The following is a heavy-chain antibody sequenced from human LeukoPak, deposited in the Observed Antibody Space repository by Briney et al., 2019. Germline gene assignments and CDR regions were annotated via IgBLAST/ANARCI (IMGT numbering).Heavy chain of an antibody. CDR3: ARGRGYNAFDI. CDR2: INHSGST. D-gene: IGHD5-18*01. V-gene: IGHV4-34*01. Sequence: SETLSLTCAVYGGSFSGYYWCWIRQPPGKGLEWIGEINHSGSTNYNPSLKSRVTISVDTSKNQFSLKLSSVTAADTAVYSCARGRGYNAFDIWGQGTMVTVSS. CDR1: GGSFSGYY. J-gene: IGHJ3*02.